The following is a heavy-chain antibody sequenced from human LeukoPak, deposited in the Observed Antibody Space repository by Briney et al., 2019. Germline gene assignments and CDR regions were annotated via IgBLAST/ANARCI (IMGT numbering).Heavy chain of an antibody. CDR1: GYSFTTYW. V-gene: IGHV5-51*01. CDR2: IYPGDSDT. J-gene: IGHJ4*02. CDR3: ARHLVVGSWVDY. D-gene: IGHD6-13*01. Sequence: GESLKISCKGSGYSFTTYWIGWVRQMPGKGLEWMGIIYPGDSDTTYSPSFQGQVIMSVDKSISTAYLQWSSLKASDTAMYYCARHLVVGSWVDYWGQGTLVTVSS.